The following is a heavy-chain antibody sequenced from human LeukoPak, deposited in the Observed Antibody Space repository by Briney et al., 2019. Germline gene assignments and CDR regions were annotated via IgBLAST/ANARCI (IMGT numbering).Heavy chain of an antibody. D-gene: IGHD2-21*02. CDR3: ARDPTAYCGGDCYSLNY. Sequence: ASVTVSCTASGYTFTGYYMHWVRQAPGQGLEWMGRINPNSGGTNYAQKFQGRVTMTRDTSISTAYMELSRLRSDDTAVYYCARDPTAYCGGDCYSLNYWGQGTLVTVSS. V-gene: IGHV1-2*06. CDR2: INPNSGGT. J-gene: IGHJ4*02. CDR1: GYTFTGYY.